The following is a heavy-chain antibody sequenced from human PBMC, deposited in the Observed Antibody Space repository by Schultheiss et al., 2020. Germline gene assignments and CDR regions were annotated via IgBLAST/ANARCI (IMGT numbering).Heavy chain of an antibody. J-gene: IGHJ4*02. Sequence: GGSLRLSCAASGFTVSSNYMSWVRQAPGKGLEWVSVIYSGGSTYYADSVKGRFTISRDNARNTVYLQMNSLRAEDTAVYYCARGLAIRGLFDYWGQGTLVTVSS. V-gene: IGHV3-53*01. CDR2: IYSGGST. CDR3: ARGLAIRGLFDY. D-gene: IGHD6-19*01. CDR1: GFTVSSNY.